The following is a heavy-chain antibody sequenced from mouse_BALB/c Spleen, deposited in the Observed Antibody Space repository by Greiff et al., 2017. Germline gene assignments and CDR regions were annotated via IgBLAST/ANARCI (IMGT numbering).Heavy chain of an antibody. V-gene: IGHV5-6-5*01. CDR1: GFTFSSYA. D-gene: IGHD1-1*01. CDR2: ISSGGST. CDR3: ARAPFYYGNY. Sequence: EVQGVESGGGLVKPGGSLKLSCAASGFTFSSYAMSWVRQTPEKRLEWVASISSGGSTYYPDSVKGRFTISRDNARNILYLQMSSLRSEDTAMYYCARAPFYYGNYWGQGTSVTVSS. J-gene: IGHJ4*01.